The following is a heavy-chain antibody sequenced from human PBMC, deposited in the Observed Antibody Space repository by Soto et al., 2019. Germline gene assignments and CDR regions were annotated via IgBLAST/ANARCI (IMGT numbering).Heavy chain of an antibody. D-gene: IGHD2-15*01. Sequence: SETLSLTCTVSGGSISSGDYYWSWIRQPPGKGLEWIGYIYYSGSTYYNPSLKSRVTISVDTSKNQFSLKLSSVTAADTAVYYCARDPRVAYFDYWGQGTLVTVSS. CDR3: ARDPRVAYFDY. CDR1: GGSISSGDYY. V-gene: IGHV4-30-4*01. J-gene: IGHJ4*02. CDR2: IYYSGST.